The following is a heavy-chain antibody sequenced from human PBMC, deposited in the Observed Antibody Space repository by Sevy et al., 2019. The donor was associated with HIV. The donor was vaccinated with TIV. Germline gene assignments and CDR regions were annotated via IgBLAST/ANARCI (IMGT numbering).Heavy chain of an antibody. D-gene: IGHD2-21*01. CDR1: RFTFSIYT. Sequence: GGSLRLSCAASRFTFSIYTLNWVRQAPGKGLEWVSSINPTSSYIYYADSVKGRFSISRDNAKNTLFLQMNSLRADDTAIYYCAKEDSNGVCYSSWGQGTLVTVSS. CDR3: AKEDSNGVCYSS. J-gene: IGHJ5*02. V-gene: IGHV3-21*01. CDR2: INPTSSYI.